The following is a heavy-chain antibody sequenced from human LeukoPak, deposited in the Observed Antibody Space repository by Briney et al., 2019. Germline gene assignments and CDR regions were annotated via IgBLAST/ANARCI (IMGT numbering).Heavy chain of an antibody. V-gene: IGHV4-59*01. CDR1: GGSISSYY. Sequence: SETLSLTCTVSGGSISSYYWSWIRQPPGKGLEWIGYIYYSGSTNYNPSLKSRVTISVDTSKNQFSLKLSSVTAADTAVYYCARGKNWMNYWGQGTLVTVSS. J-gene: IGHJ4*02. D-gene: IGHD1-1*01. CDR2: IYYSGST. CDR3: ARGKNWMNY.